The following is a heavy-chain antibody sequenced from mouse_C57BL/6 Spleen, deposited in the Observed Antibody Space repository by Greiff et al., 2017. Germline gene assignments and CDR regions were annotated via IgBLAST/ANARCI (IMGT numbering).Heavy chain of an antibody. J-gene: IGHJ2*01. CDR2: ISSGGDYI. V-gene: IGHV5-9-1*02. Sequence: DVMLVESGEGLVKPGGSLKLSCAASGFTFSSYAMSWVRQTPEKRLEWVAYISSGGDYIYYADTVKGRFTISRDNARNTLYLQMSSLKSEDTAMYYCTRDCGTTVVYFDYWGQGATLTVSS. CDR3: TRDCGTTVVYFDY. D-gene: IGHD1-1*01. CDR1: GFTFSSYA.